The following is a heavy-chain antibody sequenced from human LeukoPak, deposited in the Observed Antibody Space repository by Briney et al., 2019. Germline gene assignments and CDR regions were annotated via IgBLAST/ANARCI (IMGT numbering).Heavy chain of an antibody. CDR3: AKDRARTGVRYFDY. CDR2: TSASGSST. Sequence: GGSLRLSCAASGFTFSSYAMSWVRQAPGKGLEWVSATSASGSSTYYADSVKGRFTISRDNSKNTPYLQMNSLRAEDTAVYYCAKDRARTGVRYFDYWGQGTLVTVSS. CDR1: GFTFSSYA. D-gene: IGHD7-27*01. J-gene: IGHJ4*02. V-gene: IGHV3-23*01.